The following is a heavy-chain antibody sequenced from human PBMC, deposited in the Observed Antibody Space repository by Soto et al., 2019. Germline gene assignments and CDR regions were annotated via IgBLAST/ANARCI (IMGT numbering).Heavy chain of an antibody. V-gene: IGHV6-1*01. CDR3: ARDGRYSGYDLAYYFDY. Sequence: SQTLSLTCAISGDSVSSNSAAWNWIRQSPSRGLEWLGRTYYRSKWYNDYAVSVKSRITINPDTSKNQFSLQLNSVTPEDTAVYYCARDGRYSGYDLAYYFDYWGQGTLVTVS. J-gene: IGHJ4*02. D-gene: IGHD5-12*01. CDR1: GDSVSSNSAA. CDR2: TYYRSKWYN.